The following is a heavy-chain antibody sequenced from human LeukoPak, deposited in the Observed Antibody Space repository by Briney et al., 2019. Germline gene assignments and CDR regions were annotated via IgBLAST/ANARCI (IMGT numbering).Heavy chain of an antibody. J-gene: IGHJ4*02. D-gene: IGHD3-16*02. V-gene: IGHV1-2*02. CDR1: GYTFTGYY. CDR2: INPNSGDT. Sequence: AASLKVSCKTSGYTFTGYYLHWVRPAPGQGPEWMGWINPNSGDTKYVQKFQGRVTMTRDSSISTAYMELRRLRSDDTAVYYCARDPDYDYVWGNYRRPPRGVGDCWGQGTLVTVSS. CDR3: ARDPDYDYVWGNYRRPPRGVGDC.